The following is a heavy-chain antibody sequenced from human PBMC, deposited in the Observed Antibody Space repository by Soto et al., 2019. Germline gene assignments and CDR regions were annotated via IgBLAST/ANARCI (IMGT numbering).Heavy chain of an antibody. CDR2: IFHSGTT. CDR1: GGSVSSGSYY. J-gene: IGHJ4*02. V-gene: IGHV4-61*03. CDR3: ARAHITGPLDS. Sequence: QVHLQESGPGLVKPSETLSLSCTVSGGSVSSGSYYWSLIRQPAGKALEFIGHIFHSGTTNYNPSLKSLVIISVDTPANPFSLRLRSVPAADTAVYYWARAHITGPLDSWAQGYLVTSSS. D-gene: IGHD1-20*01.